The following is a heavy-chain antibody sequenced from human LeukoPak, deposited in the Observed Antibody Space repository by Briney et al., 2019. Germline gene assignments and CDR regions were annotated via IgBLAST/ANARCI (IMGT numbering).Heavy chain of an antibody. D-gene: IGHD1-7*01. CDR2: INPNSGGT. CDR3: ARGTAARLLELAFDI. V-gene: IGHV1-2*02. Sequence: ASVKVSCKASGYTFTGYYMHWVRQAPGQGLEWMGWINPNSGGTNYAQKFQGRVTMTRDTSISTAYMELSRLRSDDTAVYYCARGTAARLLELAFDIGAKGQWSPSLQ. J-gene: IGHJ3*02. CDR1: GYTFTGYY.